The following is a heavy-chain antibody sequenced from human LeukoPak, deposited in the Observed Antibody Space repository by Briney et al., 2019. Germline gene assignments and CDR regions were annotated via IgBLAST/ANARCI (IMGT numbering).Heavy chain of an antibody. CDR2: IIPIFSIA. V-gene: IGHV1-69*04. D-gene: IGHD2-2*01. J-gene: IGHJ3*02. CDR1: GGTFSSYA. Sequence: SVKVSCKASGGTFSSYAISWVRQAPGQGLEWMGRIIPIFSIANYAQKFQGRVTITADKSTSTAYMELSSLRSEDTAVYYCARGRAPYCSSTSCFQSLSTFDIWGQGTMVTVSS. CDR3: ARGRAPYCSSTSCFQSLSTFDI.